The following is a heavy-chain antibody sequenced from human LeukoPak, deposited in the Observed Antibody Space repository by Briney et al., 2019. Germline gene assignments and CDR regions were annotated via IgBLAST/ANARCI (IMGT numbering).Heavy chain of an antibody. V-gene: IGHV3-23*01. CDR2: ISGSGGAT. CDR3: AKDRPIFKD. J-gene: IGHJ1*01. Sequence: GGSLRLSWAASGFTLSRSAMSWLRQAPGRGLEWVSTISGSGGATYYADSVKGRFTISSDNSKNTLYLQMNSLRAEDTAVYYCAKDRPIFKDWGQGTQVTVSS. CDR1: GFTLSRSA.